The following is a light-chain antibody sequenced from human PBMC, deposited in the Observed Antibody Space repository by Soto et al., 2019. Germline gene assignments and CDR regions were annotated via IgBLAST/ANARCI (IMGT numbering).Light chain of an antibody. V-gene: IGLV1-40*01. CDR1: SSNIGAGYD. CDR2: GNS. Sequence: QSVLTQPPSVSGAPGQRVTISCTGSSSNIGAGYDVHWYQQLPGTAPKLLIYGNSNRPSGVPDRFSGSKSGTSASLAITGLQAADEVDYYCQSYDSSLSAPVFGTGTKVTVL. CDR3: QSYDSSLSAPV. J-gene: IGLJ1*01.